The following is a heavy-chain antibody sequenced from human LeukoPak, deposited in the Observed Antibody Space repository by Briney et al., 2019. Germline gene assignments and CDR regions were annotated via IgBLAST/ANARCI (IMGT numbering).Heavy chain of an antibody. Sequence: PGGSLRLSCAASGVTFSSYDMHWVRQAPGKGLEWVAFIRYDGSNKYYADSVKGRFTISRDNSKNTLYLQMNSLRAEDTAVYYCAKDYLYCSITSCYSFDYWGQGTLVTVSS. D-gene: IGHD2-2*01. J-gene: IGHJ4*02. CDR3: AKDYLYCSITSCYSFDY. V-gene: IGHV3-30*02. CDR2: IRYDGSNK. CDR1: GVTFSSYD.